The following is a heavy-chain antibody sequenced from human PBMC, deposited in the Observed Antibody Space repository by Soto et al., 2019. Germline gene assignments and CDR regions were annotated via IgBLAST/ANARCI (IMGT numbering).Heavy chain of an antibody. J-gene: IGHJ6*02. CDR2: ISAYNGNT. CDR3: ARDRFTGATPYYYYYGMDV. CDR1: GYTFTSYG. D-gene: IGHD1-26*01. Sequence: QVQLVQSGAEVKKPGASVKVSCKASGYTFTSYGISWVRQAPGQGLEWMGWISAYNGNTNYAQKRQGRVTMTTDTSTSTAYMELRSLISDDTAVYYCARDRFTGATPYYYYYGMDVWVQGTTVTVSS. V-gene: IGHV1-18*04.